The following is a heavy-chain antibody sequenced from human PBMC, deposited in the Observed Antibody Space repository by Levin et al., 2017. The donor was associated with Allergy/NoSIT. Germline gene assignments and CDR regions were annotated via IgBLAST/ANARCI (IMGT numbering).Heavy chain of an antibody. D-gene: IGHD5-24*01. Sequence: ASVKVSCKASGGAFSSYSIRWVRQAPGQGLEWMGGISPIFGTTDYAQKFQGRVTITADESTRTAYMELRSLIFDDTAVYYCAKDGGGPGYNRFDPWGQGTLVTVSS. CDR3: AKDGGGPGYNRFDP. CDR1: GGAFSSYS. J-gene: IGHJ5*02. CDR2: ISPIFGTT. V-gene: IGHV1-69*13.